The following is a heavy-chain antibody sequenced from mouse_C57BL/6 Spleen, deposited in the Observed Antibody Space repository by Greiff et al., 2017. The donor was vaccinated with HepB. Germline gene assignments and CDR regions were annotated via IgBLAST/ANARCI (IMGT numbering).Heavy chain of an antibody. CDR3: TRPNWDVDWYFDV. V-gene: IGHV5-9-1*02. D-gene: IGHD4-1*01. CDR2: ISSGGDYI. CDR1: GFTFSSYA. Sequence: EVKVEESGEGLVKPGGSLKLSCAASGFTFSSYAMSWVRQTPEKRLEWVAYISSGGDYIYYADTVKGRFTISRDNARNTLYLQMSSLKSEDTAMYYCTRPNWDVDWYFDVWGTGTTVTVSS. J-gene: IGHJ1*03.